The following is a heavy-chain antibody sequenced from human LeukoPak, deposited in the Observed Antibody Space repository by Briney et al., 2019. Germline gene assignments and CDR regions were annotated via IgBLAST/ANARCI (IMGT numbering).Heavy chain of an antibody. CDR1: GFTFSNAW. CDR2: INHSGST. CDR3: ARAPRIRNSRGYSGNYFDY. J-gene: IGHJ4*02. Sequence: PGGSLRLSCAASGFTFSNAWMSWVRQPPGKGLEWIGEINHSGSTNYNPSLKSRVTISVDTSKNQFSLKLSSVTAADTAVYYCARAPRIRNSRGYSGNYFDYWGQGTLVTVSS. D-gene: IGHD5-12*01. V-gene: IGHV4-34*01.